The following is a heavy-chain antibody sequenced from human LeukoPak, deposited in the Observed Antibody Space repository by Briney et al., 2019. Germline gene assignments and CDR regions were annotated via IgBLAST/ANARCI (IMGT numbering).Heavy chain of an antibody. CDR1: GFTFSSYG. Sequence: GGSLRLSCAASGFTFSSYGMHWVRQAPGKGLEWVAVISYDGSNKYYADSVKGRFTISRDNSKNTLYLQMNSLRAEDTAVYYCAKWGMTTARGFSDWGQGTLVTVSS. J-gene: IGHJ4*02. CDR2: ISYDGSNK. CDR3: AKWGMTTARGFSD. D-gene: IGHD4-4*01. V-gene: IGHV3-30*18.